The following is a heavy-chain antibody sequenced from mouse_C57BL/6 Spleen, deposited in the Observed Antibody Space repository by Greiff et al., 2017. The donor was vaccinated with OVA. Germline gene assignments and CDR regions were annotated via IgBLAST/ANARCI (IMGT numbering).Heavy chain of an antibody. CDR2: ISSGSSTI. D-gene: IGHD2-4*01. V-gene: IGHV5-17*01. CDR3: ARFYYDYVDY. J-gene: IGHJ2*01. CDR1: GFTFSDYG. Sequence: DVHLVESGGGLVKPGGSLKLSCAASGFTFSDYGMHWVRQAPEKGLEWVAYISSGSSTIYYADTVKGRFTISRDNAKNTLFLQMTSLRSEDTAMYYCARFYYDYVDYWGQGTTLTVSS.